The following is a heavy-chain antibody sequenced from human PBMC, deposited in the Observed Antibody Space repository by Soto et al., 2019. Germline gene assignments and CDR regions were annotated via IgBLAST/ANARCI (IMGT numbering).Heavy chain of an antibody. V-gene: IGHV5-51*01. CDR1: GYSFTSYW. Sequence: PGESLKISCKGSGYSFTSYWIGWVRQMPGKGLEWMGIIYPGDSDTRYSPSFQGQVTISADKSISTAYLQWSSLKASDTAMHYCARQGDYDILTGPNTPYYYYGMDVWGQGTTVTVSS. CDR2: IYPGDSDT. CDR3: ARQGDYDILTGPNTPYYYYGMDV. J-gene: IGHJ6*02. D-gene: IGHD3-9*01.